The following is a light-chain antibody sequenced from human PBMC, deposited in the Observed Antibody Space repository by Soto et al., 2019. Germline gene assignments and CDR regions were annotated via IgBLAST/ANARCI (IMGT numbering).Light chain of an antibody. J-gene: IGKJ1*01. CDR2: GAS. V-gene: IGKV3-20*01. Sequence: PGERVTLSCRASQSVSSSYLHWYQQKPGQAPRLLIYGASTRATGIPARFSGSGSGTDLTLTISRLEPEDFAVYHCQQYGSSPWTFGQGTKVDIK. CDR3: QQYGSSPWT. CDR1: QSVSSSY.